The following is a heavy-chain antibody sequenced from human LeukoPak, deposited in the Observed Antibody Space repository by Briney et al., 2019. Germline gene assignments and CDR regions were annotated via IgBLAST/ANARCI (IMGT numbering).Heavy chain of an antibody. D-gene: IGHD6-19*01. Sequence: GGSLRLSCAASGFNFDDYAMHWVRQAPGKGLEWVSGLSWSSGSIDYADSVKGRFSISRDNAKNSLDLQMNSLRAEDTALYYCTKATGQWLLPGTDFDYWGQGTLVTVSS. J-gene: IGHJ4*02. V-gene: IGHV3-9*01. CDR2: LSWSSGSI. CDR3: TKATGQWLLPGTDFDY. CDR1: GFNFDDYA.